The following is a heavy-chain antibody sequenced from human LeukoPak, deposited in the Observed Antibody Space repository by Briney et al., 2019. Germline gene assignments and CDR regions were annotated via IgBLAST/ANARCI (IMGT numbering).Heavy chain of an antibody. CDR2: ITPIFGTA. J-gene: IGHJ4*02. D-gene: IGHD4-23*01. CDR1: GGTFSSHT. V-gene: IGHV1-69*01. CDR3: ARGWLAETTVVTPYNY. Sequence: SVKVSCRASGGTFSSHTISWVRQTPGQGLEWMGGITPIFGTAKYAQKFQGRVTITAVESMSTAYMELSSLRSEDTAVYYCARGWLAETTVVTPYNYWGQGTLVTVSS.